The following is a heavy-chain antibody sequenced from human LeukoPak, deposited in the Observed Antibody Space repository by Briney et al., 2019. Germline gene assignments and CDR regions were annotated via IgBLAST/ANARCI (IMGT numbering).Heavy chain of an antibody. V-gene: IGHV3-48*04. D-gene: IGHD6-6*01. J-gene: IGHJ5*02. CDR1: GFTFSSYS. CDR3: ARDMYSSSFNWFDP. CDR2: ISSSSSTI. Sequence: GGSLRLSCAASGFTFSSYSMNWVRQAPGKGLEWVSYISSSSSTIYYADSVKGRLTISRDNAKNSLYLQMNSLRAEDTAVYYCARDMYSSSFNWFDPWGQGTLVTVSS.